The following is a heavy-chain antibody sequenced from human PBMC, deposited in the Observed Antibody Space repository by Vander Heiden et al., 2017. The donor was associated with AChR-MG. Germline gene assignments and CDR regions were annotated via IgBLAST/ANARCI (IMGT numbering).Heavy chain of an antibody. D-gene: IGHD6-19*01. Sequence: EVQLVESGGGLVQPGGSLRLSCAASGFTFSSYWMSWVRQAPGKGLEWVANIKQDGSEKYYVDSVKGRITISRDNAKNSLYLQMNSLRAEDTAVYYCARGAVAGTYDYWGQGTLVTVSS. CDR1: GFTFSSYW. V-gene: IGHV3-7*01. J-gene: IGHJ4*02. CDR3: ARGAVAGTYDY. CDR2: IKQDGSEK.